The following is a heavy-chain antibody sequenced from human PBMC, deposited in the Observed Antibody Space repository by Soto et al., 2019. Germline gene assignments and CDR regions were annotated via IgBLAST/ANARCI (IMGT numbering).Heavy chain of an antibody. J-gene: IGHJ4*02. CDR1: GYTFTSYD. CDR3: ARTTTGIQLWLGDY. Sequence: ASVKVSCKASGYTFTSYDINWVRQATGQGIEWMGWMNPNSGNTGYAQKFQGRVAMTRNTSISTAYMELSSLRSEDTAVYYCARTTTGIQLWLGDYWGQGTLVTVSS. CDR2: MNPNSGNT. D-gene: IGHD5-18*01. V-gene: IGHV1-8*01.